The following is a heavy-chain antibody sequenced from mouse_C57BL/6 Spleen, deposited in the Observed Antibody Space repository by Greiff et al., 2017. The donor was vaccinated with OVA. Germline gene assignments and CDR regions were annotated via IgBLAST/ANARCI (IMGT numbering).Heavy chain of an antibody. CDR3: ARVPVVHYFDY. V-gene: IGHV5-16*01. D-gene: IGHD1-1*01. J-gene: IGHJ2*01. CDR2: INYDGSST. CDR1: GFTFSDYY. Sequence: EVHLVESEGGLAQPGSSMKLSCTASGFTFSDYYMAWVRQVPEKGLEWVANINYDGSSTYYLDSLKSRFIISRDNAKNILYLQMSSLKSEDTATYYCARVPVVHYFDYWGQGTTLTVSS.